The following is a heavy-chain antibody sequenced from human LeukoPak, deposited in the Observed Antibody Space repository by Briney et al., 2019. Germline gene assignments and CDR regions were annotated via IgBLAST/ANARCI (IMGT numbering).Heavy chain of an antibody. Sequence: PSETLSLTCTVSGGSISSSGYYWGWLRQPPGRGLEWFVNIYYVGSTYYNPSLNSRVTISVDTSKNQFSLKLNSVTAADTAVYYCARVVGRGLSATIKIDYWGQGTLVTVSS. CDR2: IYYVGST. CDR3: ARVVGRGLSATIKIDY. J-gene: IGHJ4*02. D-gene: IGHD5-12*01. CDR1: GGSISSSGYY. V-gene: IGHV4-39*07.